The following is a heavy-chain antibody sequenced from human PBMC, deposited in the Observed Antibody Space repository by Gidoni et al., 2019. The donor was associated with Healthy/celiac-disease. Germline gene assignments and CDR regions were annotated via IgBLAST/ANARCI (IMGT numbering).Heavy chain of an antibody. CDR2: INHSGST. D-gene: IGHD4-17*01. CDR3: ARDPRKDYGDYYFDY. Sequence: QVQLQQWGAGLLKPSETLSLTCAVYGGSFSGYYWSWIRQPPGKRLEWIGEINHSGSTNYNPSLKSRVTISVDTSKNQFSLKLSSVTAADTAVYYCARDPRKDYGDYYFDYWGQGTLVTVSS. V-gene: IGHV4-34*01. CDR1: GGSFSGYY. J-gene: IGHJ4*02.